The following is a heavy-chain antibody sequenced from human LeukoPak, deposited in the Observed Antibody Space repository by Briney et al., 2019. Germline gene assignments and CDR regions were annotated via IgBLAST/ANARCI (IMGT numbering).Heavy chain of an antibody. V-gene: IGHV4-34*01. CDR3: ARGQARLAWFDP. CDR2: INHSGST. J-gene: IGHJ5*02. CDR1: GGSFSGYY. D-gene: IGHD6-19*01. Sequence: NASETLSLTCAVYGGSFSGYYWSWIRQPPGKGLEWIGEINHSGSTNYNPSLKSRVTISVDTSKNQFSLRLASVIAADTAVYYCARGQARLAWFDPWGQGTLVTVSS.